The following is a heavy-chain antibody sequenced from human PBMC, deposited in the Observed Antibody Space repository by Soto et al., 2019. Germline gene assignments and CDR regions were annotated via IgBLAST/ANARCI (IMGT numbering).Heavy chain of an antibody. J-gene: IGHJ4*02. CDR3: PRAGRTSRPENLDF. CDR1: GFDFSDYY. V-gene: IGHV3-11*05. D-gene: IGHD6-6*01. Sequence: GGSLRLSCAASGFDFSDYYMTWIRQDPRKGLEWISYISSNGGYTKYADSVKGRFTISRDNAKNSVSLHMTSLRVEDTATYYCPRAGRTSRPENLDFWGRGTLVTVSS. CDR2: ISSNGGYT.